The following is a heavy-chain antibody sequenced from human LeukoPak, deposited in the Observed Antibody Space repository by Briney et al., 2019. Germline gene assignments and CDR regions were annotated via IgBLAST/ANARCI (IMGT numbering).Heavy chain of an antibody. CDR1: GFTFSSYA. V-gene: IGHV3-23*01. CDR2: ISGSGGST. CDR3: AKDRRGNWNYVGHFDH. D-gene: IGHD1-7*01. J-gene: IGHJ4*02. Sequence: GGSLRLSCAASGFTFSSYAMSWVRQAPGKGLEWVSVISGSGGSTYYADSVKGRFTISRDNSMSTLYLQMDSLRAEDTAVYYCAKDRRGNWNYVGHFDHWGQGTLVTVSS.